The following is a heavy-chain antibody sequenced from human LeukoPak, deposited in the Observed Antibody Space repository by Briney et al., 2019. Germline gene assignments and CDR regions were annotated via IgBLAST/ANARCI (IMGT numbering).Heavy chain of an antibody. V-gene: IGHV4-34*01. CDR1: GGSFTDYY. J-gene: IGHJ4*02. CDR2: INRSGST. CDR3: ASWDSTGSSLYYFDY. D-gene: IGHD3-22*01. Sequence: SETLSLTCAVYGGSFTDYYWSWIRQPPGKGLEWIGEINRSGSTNYSPSLKSRVTISVDTSKNQFSLKLSSVTAADTAVYYCASWDSTGSSLYYFDYCGQGTLGTVSS.